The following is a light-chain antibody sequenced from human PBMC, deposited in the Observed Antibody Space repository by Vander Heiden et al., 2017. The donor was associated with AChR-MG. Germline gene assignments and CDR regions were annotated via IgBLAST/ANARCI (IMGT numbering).Light chain of an antibody. V-gene: IGLV1-44*01. CDR1: SSNVESNG. J-gene: IGLJ1*01. CDR3: GTWDDRLNAYV. CDR2: NDY. Sequence: QSVLTQPPSASGTPGQRVTISCSGGSSNVESNGVDWYQQLPGTAPKVFMYNDYQRPSGVPDRFSGSKSGTSASLAISGLQSEDEADYYCGTWDDRLNAYVFGTGTKVTVL.